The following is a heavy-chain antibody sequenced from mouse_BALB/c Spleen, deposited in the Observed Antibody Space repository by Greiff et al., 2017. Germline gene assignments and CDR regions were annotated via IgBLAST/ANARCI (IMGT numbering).Heavy chain of an antibody. D-gene: IGHD2-14*01. V-gene: IGHV1-7*01. J-gene: IGHJ2*01. CDR3: ARWGVRQCFDY. CDR2: INPSTGYT. CDR1: GYTFTSYW. Sequence: VQLQQSGAELAKPGASVKMSCKASGYTFTSYWMHWVKQRPGQGLEWIGYINPSTGYTEYNQKFKDKATLTADKSSSTAYMQLSSLTSEDSAVYYCARWGVRQCFDYWGQGTTLTVSS.